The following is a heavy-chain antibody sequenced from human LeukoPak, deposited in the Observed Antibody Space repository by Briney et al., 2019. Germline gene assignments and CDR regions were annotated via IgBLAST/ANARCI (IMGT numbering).Heavy chain of an antibody. CDR3: ANTNGEEFFDY. CDR2: ISWNSGSI. J-gene: IGHJ4*02. CDR1: GFTFDDYA. V-gene: IGHV3-9*01. D-gene: IGHD4-17*01. Sequence: GGSLRLSCAASGFTFDDYAMHWVRQAPGKGLEWVSGISWNSGSIGYADSVKGRFTISRDNAKNSLYLQMNSLRAEDTALYYCANTNGEEFFDYWGQGTLVTVSS.